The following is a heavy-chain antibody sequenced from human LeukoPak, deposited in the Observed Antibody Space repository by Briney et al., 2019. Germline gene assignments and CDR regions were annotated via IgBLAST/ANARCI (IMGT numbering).Heavy chain of an antibody. V-gene: IGHV1-2*02. Sequence: ASVKLSCKASGYTFSDYYMHWVRQAPGQGLEWMGWINPNSGGTNYAQKFHGRVTMTRDTSISTASMELSRLRSDDTAVYYCAREVLSGSSTSCCSGLGYWGQGALVTVSS. D-gene: IGHD2-2*01. CDR2: INPNSGGT. CDR1: GYTFSDYY. CDR3: AREVLSGSSTSCCSGLGY. J-gene: IGHJ4*02.